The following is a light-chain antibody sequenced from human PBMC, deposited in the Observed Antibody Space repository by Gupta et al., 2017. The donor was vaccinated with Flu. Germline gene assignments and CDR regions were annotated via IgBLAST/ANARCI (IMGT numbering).Light chain of an antibody. CDR2: GSS. Sequence: IQMTQSPSSLSASVGDRVTITCRTSQNINGFLNWYQQKPGKAPKLLISGSSSLESGVPSRFSGSGSGTDFTLTISSLQLEDFATYYCQQSSHIPRTFGQGTKVEI. CDR3: QQSSHIPRT. V-gene: IGKV1-39*01. CDR1: QNINGF. J-gene: IGKJ1*01.